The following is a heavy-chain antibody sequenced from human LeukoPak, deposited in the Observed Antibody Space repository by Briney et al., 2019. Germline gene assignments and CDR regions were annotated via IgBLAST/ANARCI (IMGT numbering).Heavy chain of an antibody. CDR1: GYTFTSYG. Sequence: GASVKVSCKASGYTFTSYGIGWVRQAPGQGLEWMGWISAYNGNTNYAQKLQGRVIMTTDTSTSTAYMELRSLRSDDTAVYYCARDLYNWNDDDDAFDIWGQGTMVTVSS. J-gene: IGHJ3*02. D-gene: IGHD1-1*01. V-gene: IGHV1-18*01. CDR2: ISAYNGNT. CDR3: ARDLYNWNDDDDAFDI.